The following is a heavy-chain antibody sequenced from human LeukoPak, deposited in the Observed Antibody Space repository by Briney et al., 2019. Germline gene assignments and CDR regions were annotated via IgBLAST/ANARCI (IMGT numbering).Heavy chain of an antibody. D-gene: IGHD6-19*01. CDR3: ETDRVYRSSGRSWGLFDY. CDR2: FDSENNKM. J-gene: IGHJ4*02. Sequence: ASVKVSCKISGYSLSDLSIHWVREAPGEGLEWMGGFDSENNKMVYSQKFQGRVTMTEDTSADTAYMELTSLRSEDTAVYFCETDRVYRSSGRSWGLFDYWGQGTLVIVSS. CDR1: GYSLSDLS. V-gene: IGHV1-24*01.